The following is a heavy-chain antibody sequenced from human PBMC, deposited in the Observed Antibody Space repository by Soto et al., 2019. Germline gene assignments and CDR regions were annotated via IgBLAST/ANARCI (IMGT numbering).Heavy chain of an antibody. CDR2: IYHNGST. CDR1: GSSIISNNW. J-gene: IGHJ3*02. Sequence: ETLSLTCAVAGSSIISNNWWSGVRQPPGKGRERSGEIYHNGSTDYNLSLKCRSIISIDKSKNQFSLNLTSVIAAVSALYYFARLGNHDVFDMWGQGTMVTVYS. V-gene: IGHV4-4*02. CDR3: ARLGNHDVFDM.